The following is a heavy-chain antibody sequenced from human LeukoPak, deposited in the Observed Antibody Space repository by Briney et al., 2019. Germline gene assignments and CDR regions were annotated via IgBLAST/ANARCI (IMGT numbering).Heavy chain of an antibody. V-gene: IGHV1-69*06. CDR3: ARRIIGYWSGGSCYLGAFDI. Sequence: ASVKVSCKASGGTFTSYAISWVRQAPGQGLEWMGGIIPIFGTANYAQKFQGRVTITADKSTSTAYMELSSLRSEDTAVYYCARRIIGYWSGGSCYLGAFDIWGQGTMVTVSS. D-gene: IGHD2-15*01. CDR2: IIPIFGTA. J-gene: IGHJ3*02. CDR1: GGTFTSYA.